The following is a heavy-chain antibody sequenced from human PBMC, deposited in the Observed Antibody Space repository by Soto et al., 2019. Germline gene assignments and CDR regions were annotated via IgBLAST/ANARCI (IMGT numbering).Heavy chain of an antibody. Sequence: PGGSLRLSWAASGFTFSSYAMSWVRQATGKGLEWVSAISGSGGSTYYADSVKGRFTISRDNSKNTLYLQMNSLRAEDTAVYYCAKADVLRYFDWLSYFDYWGQGTLVTVSS. J-gene: IGHJ4*02. CDR2: ISGSGGST. CDR3: AKADVLRYFDWLSYFDY. CDR1: GFTFSSYA. V-gene: IGHV3-23*01. D-gene: IGHD3-9*01.